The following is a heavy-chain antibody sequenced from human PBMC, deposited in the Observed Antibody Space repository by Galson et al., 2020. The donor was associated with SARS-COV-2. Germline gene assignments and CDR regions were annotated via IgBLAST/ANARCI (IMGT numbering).Heavy chain of an antibody. CDR1: GFTFSSFS. Sequence: GESLKISCASSGFTFSSFSLHWVRQAPGKGLEWLSMITSDGSIKNYLGSVKGQFTISRDNSKNTVYLQMDTLRADDTAMYYCARGDGPGHFLIDYWGRGNLVTVSS. J-gene: IGHJ4*02. CDR3: ARGDGPGHFLIDY. V-gene: IGHV3-30-3*01. CDR2: ITSDGSIK. D-gene: IGHD3-3*02.